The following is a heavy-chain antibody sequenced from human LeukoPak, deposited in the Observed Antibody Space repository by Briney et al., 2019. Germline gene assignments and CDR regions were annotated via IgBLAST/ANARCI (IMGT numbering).Heavy chain of an antibody. V-gene: IGHV3-13*01. J-gene: IGHJ6*02. Sequence: GGSPRLSCAASGFTFSTYDMHWVRQPAGKGLEWVSTVGADAETYYPGSVRGRFTITRDNAKNTLHLQMNSLRAGDTAVYFCARGNWAYYASGIYGMDVWGQGTTVTVSS. CDR3: ARGNWAYYASGIYGMDV. CDR1: GFTFSTYD. CDR2: VGADAET. D-gene: IGHD3-10*01.